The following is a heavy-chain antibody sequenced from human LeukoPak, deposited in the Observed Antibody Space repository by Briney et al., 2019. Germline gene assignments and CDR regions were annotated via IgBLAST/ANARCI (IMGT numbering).Heavy chain of an antibody. V-gene: IGHV3-74*01. D-gene: IGHD5-12*01. J-gene: IGHJ6*02. CDR2: INSDGSST. CDR1: GFTFSSYW. Sequence: PGGSLRLSCAASGFTFSSYWMHWVRQAPGKGLVWVSRINSDGSSTSYADSVKGRFTISRDNAKNTLYLQMNNLRAEDTAVYYCARDGYSGYDSAVYYYGMDAWGQGTTVAVSS. CDR3: ARDGYSGYDSAVYYYGMDA.